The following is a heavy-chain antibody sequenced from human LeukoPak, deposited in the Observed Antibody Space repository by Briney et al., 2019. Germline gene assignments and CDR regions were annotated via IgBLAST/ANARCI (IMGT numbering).Heavy chain of an antibody. CDR3: AREWEEGFDY. CDR2: IGPSSSHT. CDR1: EFTFSSYS. V-gene: IGHV3-21*01. J-gene: IGHJ4*02. Sequence: GGSLRLSCAASEFTFSSYSMNWVRQAPGKGLEWVPSIGPSSSHTYYGDSVKGRFSISRDNAKNSLYLQMNSLRAEDTAVYYCAREWEEGFDYWGQGTLVTVSS. D-gene: IGHD1-26*01.